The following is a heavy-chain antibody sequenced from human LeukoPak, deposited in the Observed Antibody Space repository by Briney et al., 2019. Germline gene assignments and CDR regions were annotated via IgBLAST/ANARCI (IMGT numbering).Heavy chain of an antibody. Sequence: SETLSLTCAVYGGPFSGYYWGWIRQPPGKGLEWIGSIYHSGSTYYNPSLKSRVTISVDTSKNQFSLKLSSVTAADTAVYYCARGRKVIAVTYNWFDPWGQGTLVTVSS. CDR1: GGPFSGYY. D-gene: IGHD2-21*01. CDR3: ARGRKVIAVTYNWFDP. J-gene: IGHJ5*02. V-gene: IGHV4-38-2*01. CDR2: IYHSGST.